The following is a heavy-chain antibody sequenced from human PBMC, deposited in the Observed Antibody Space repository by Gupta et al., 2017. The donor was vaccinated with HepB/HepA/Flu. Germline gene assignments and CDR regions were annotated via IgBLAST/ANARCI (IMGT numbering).Heavy chain of an antibody. V-gene: IGHV3-74*01. J-gene: IGHJ4*02. CDR2: INNDGSST. CDR3: TRGMSIAGRSTFDY. D-gene: IGHD6-6*01. CDR1: GFTFSRHW. Sequence: EVQLVESGGGLVQPGGSLRLSCAASGFTFSRHWVHWVRQAPGKGLVWASRINNDGSSTNYADSVKGRFTISRDNTKNTLFLQMNSLRAEDTAVYYCTRGMSIAGRSTFDYWGQGTLVTVSS.